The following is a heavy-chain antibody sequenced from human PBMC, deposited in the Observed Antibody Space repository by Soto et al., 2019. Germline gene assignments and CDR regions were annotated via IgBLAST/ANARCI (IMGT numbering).Heavy chain of an antibody. CDR3: ARGLGYCSSTSCAQAI. CDR1: GFTFSSYA. D-gene: IGHD2-2*01. J-gene: IGHJ4*02. V-gene: IGHV3-30-3*01. Sequence: LRLSCAASGFTFSSYAMHWVRQAPGKGLEWVAVISYDGSNKYYADSVKGRFTISRDNSKNTLYLQMNSLRAEDTAVYYCARGLGYCSSTSCAQAIWGQGTLVTGSA. CDR2: ISYDGSNK.